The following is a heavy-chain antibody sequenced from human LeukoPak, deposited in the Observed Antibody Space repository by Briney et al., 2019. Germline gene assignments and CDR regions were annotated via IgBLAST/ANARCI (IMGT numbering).Heavy chain of an antibody. J-gene: IGHJ4*02. CDR2: IIPIFGTA. CDR3: ARTYYYDSSGYHHLDY. CDR1: GGTFSSYA. V-gene: IGHV1-69*05. Sequence: GASVKVSCKASGGTFSSYAISWVRQAPGQGLEWMGRIIPIFGTANYAQKFQGRVTITTDESTSTAYMELSSLRSEDTAVYYCARTYYYDSSGYHHLDYWGQGTLVTVSP. D-gene: IGHD3-22*01.